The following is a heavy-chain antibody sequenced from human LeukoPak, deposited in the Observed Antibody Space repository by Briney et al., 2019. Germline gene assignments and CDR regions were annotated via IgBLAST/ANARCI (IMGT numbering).Heavy chain of an antibody. CDR1: GGSISSYY. CDR2: IYTSGST. V-gene: IGHV4-4*07. J-gene: IGHJ5*02. D-gene: IGHD6-19*01. Sequence: SETLSLTCTVSGGSISSYYWSWIRQPAGKGLEWIGRIYTSGSTNYNPSLKSRVTMSVDTSKNQFSLKLSSVTAADTAVYYCARDGVAVAGQPYNWFDPWGLGTLVTVSS. CDR3: ARDGVAVAGQPYNWFDP.